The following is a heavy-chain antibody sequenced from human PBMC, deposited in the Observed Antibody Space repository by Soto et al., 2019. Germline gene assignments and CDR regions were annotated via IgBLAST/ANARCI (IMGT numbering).Heavy chain of an antibody. CDR3: ARDRVESGYPEYFQH. J-gene: IGHJ1*01. CDR1: GFTVSSNY. D-gene: IGHD3-22*01. CDR2: IYSGGST. V-gene: IGHV3-53*01. Sequence: EVQLVESGGGLIQPGGSLRLSCAASGFTVSSNYMSWVRQAPGKGLEWVSVIYSGGSTYCADSVKGRFTISRDNSKNTLYLQMNSLRAEDTAVHYCARDRVESGYPEYFQHWGQGTLVTVSS.